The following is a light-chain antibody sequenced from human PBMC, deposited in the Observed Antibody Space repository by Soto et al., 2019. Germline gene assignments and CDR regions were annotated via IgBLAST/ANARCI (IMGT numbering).Light chain of an antibody. V-gene: IGKV1-5*03. Sequence: DIQMTQSPSSLSASGGDRVTITCRASQGIRNDLGWYQQKPGKAPKLLIYKASTLESGVPSRFSGSGSGTEFTLTISSLQPDDFATYYCQQYNSYLWTVGQGTQVEIK. CDR2: KAS. CDR3: QQYNSYLWT. J-gene: IGKJ1*01. CDR1: QGIRND.